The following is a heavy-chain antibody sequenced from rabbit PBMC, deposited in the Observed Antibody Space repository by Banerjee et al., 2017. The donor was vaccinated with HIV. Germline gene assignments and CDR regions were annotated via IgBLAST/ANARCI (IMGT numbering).Heavy chain of an antibody. J-gene: IGHJ4*01. V-gene: IGHV1S43*01. Sequence: QEQLEESGGGLVQPEGSLTLTCTASGFSFSSGYYMCWVRQAPGKGLEWIACIDSSSATPWYASWVNGRFTISRSTSLNTVDLQMTSLTAADTATYFCARVYAASSGYYNLWGPGTLVTVS. CDR1: GFSFSSGYY. CDR3: ARVYAASSGYYNL. D-gene: IGHD4-2*01. CDR2: IDSSSATP.